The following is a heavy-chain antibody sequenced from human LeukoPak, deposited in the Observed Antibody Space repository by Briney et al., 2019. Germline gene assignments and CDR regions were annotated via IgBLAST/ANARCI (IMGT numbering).Heavy chain of an antibody. CDR2: IYYSGST. D-gene: IGHD5-18*01. V-gene: IGHV4-59*13. J-gene: IGHJ4*02. Sequence: PSETLSLTCTLSGGSISTYYWSWIRQPPGKGLEWIGYIYYSGSTNYHPSLKSRVTISIATSKNQFSLKLTSVTAADTAVYYCARDAGGYNYGYYFDYWGQGTLVTVSS. CDR3: ARDAGGYNYGYYFDY. CDR1: GGSISTYY.